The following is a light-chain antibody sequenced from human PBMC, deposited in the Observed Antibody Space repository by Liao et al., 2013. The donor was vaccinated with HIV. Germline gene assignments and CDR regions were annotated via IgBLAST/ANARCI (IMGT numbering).Light chain of an antibody. Sequence: SYELTQPPSVSVAPGKTARITCGGNNIGSKSVHWYLQKPGQAPVLVIYYDSDRPSGIPERFSGSNSGNMATLTISGAQALDEADYYCQAWDTGTGVFGTGTKV. CDR1: NIGSKS. J-gene: IGLJ1*01. CDR3: QAWDTGTGV. V-gene: IGLV3-21*01. CDR2: YDS.